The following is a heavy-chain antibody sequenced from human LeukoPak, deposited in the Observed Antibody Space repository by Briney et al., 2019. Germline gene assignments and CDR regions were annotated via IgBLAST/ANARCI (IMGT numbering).Heavy chain of an antibody. CDR1: GFTFSSYE. J-gene: IGHJ4*02. CDR3: ARDTLGEGEDANYAVYYFDY. V-gene: IGHV3-48*03. Sequence: GGSLRLSCAASGFTFSSYEMNWVRQAPGKGLEWVSYISSNGSTIYYADSVKGRFTISRDNAKNSLYLQMNSLRAEDTAVYYCARDTLGEGEDANYAVYYFDYWGPGTPVTVSS. D-gene: IGHD4/OR15-4a*01. CDR2: ISSNGSTI.